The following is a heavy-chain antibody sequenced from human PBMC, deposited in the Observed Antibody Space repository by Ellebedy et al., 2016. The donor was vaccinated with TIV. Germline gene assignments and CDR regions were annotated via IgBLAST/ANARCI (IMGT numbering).Heavy chain of an antibody. CDR3: ARGRSSTWYDWFDP. Sequence: GGSLRLXXAASGFTFSSYWMGWVRQAPGKGLEWVANIKQDGSEKYYVDSVKGRFTISRDNAKNSLYLQMNSLRADDTALYFCARGRSSTWYDWFDPWGQGTLVTVSS. D-gene: IGHD6-13*01. CDR2: IKQDGSEK. J-gene: IGHJ5*02. V-gene: IGHV3-7*03. CDR1: GFTFSSYW.